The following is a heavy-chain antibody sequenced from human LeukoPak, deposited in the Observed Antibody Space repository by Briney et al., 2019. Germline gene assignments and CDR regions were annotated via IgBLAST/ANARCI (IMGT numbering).Heavy chain of an antibody. CDR1: GFTFSSYA. D-gene: IGHD6-19*01. Sequence: PGGSLRLSCAASGFTFSSYAMHWVRQAPGRGLEWVAVISYDGSNKYYADSVKGRFTISRDNSKNTLYLQMNSLRAEDTAVYYCAKGPGAVVQTGYFQHWGQGTLVTVSS. V-gene: IGHV3-30*04. CDR2: ISYDGSNK. CDR3: AKGPGAVVQTGYFQH. J-gene: IGHJ1*01.